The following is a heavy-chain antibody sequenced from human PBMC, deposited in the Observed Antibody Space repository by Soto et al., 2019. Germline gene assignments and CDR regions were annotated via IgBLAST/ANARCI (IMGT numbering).Heavy chain of an antibody. J-gene: IGHJ6*02. CDR1: GGIFTNNA. CDR3: ATGGHNDGYNFYHGMDV. Sequence: QVQVVQSGAEVKKPGSSVKVSCKVSGGIFTNNAISWVRQAPGQGLEWLGGVIPLFDTAYYAQIFRGRLRTSADGATTTAYMALSGLTSADTAVYFCATGGHNDGYNFYHGMDVWGQGTTVTVS. D-gene: IGHD5-18*01. CDR2: VIPLFDTA. V-gene: IGHV1-69*01.